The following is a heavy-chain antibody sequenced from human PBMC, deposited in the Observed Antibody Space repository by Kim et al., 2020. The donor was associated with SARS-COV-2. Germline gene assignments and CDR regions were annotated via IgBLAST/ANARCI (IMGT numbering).Heavy chain of an antibody. Sequence: SVKVSCKASGGTFSSHAINLVRQAPGQGLEWMGGIIPIFVTPKYAQEFQGRVSITADELTSTAYMELSSLISEDTAVYYCASAATDLDVALSYWGQGTLVTVSS. V-gene: IGHV1-69*13. CDR3: ASAATDLDVALSY. D-gene: IGHD5-12*01. J-gene: IGHJ4*02. CDR2: IIPIFVTP. CDR1: GGTFSSHA.